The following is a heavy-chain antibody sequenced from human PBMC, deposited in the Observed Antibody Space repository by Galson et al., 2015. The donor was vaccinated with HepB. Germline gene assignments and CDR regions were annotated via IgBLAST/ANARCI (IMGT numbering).Heavy chain of an antibody. CDR1: GGSISSYY. V-gene: IGHV4-59*08. D-gene: IGHD3-22*01. CDR2: IYYSGST. Sequence: SETLSLTCTVSGGSISSYYWSWIRQPPGKGLEWIGYIYYSGSTNYNPSLKSRVTISVDTSKNQFSLKLSSVTAADTAVYYCARLSRSSGYYLFNMQNWYFDLWGRGTLDTVSS. J-gene: IGHJ2*01. CDR3: ARLSRSSGYYLFNMQNWYFDL.